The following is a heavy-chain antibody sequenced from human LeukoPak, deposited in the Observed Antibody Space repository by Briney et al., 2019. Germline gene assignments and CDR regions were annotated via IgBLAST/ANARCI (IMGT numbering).Heavy chain of an antibody. V-gene: IGHV3-21*01. D-gene: IGHD6-19*01. CDR1: GFTFSIFT. CDR3: AREMYAGWYFAFDI. Sequence: GGSLRLSCTVSGFTFSIFTMNWVRQGPGKGLEWVASISNSGDYISYADSLKGRFTISRDNAKNSLFLQMSSLRAEDTAVYYCAREMYAGWYFAFDIWGQGTMVTVSS. CDR2: ISNSGDYI. J-gene: IGHJ3*02.